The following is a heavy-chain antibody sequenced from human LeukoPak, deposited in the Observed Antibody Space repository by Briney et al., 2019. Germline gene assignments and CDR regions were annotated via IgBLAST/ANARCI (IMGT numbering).Heavy chain of an antibody. CDR2: IKQDGSEK. D-gene: IGHD1-7*01. Sequence: GGSLRLSCAASGFTFSSYWMGWVRQAPGKGLEWVANIKQDGSEKYYVDSVKGRFTISRDNAKNSLYLQMNSLRAEDTAVYYCARDWNYGAFDIWGQGTMVTVSS. CDR3: ARDWNYGAFDI. CDR1: GFTFSSYW. J-gene: IGHJ3*02. V-gene: IGHV3-7*01.